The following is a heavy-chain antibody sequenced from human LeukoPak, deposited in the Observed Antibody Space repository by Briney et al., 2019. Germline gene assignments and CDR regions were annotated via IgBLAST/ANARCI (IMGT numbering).Heavy chain of an antibody. CDR1: GGSISSYY. J-gene: IGHJ4*02. Sequence: PSETLSLTCTVSGGSISSYYWSWIRQPPGKGLEWIGYIYYSGSTNYNPSLKSRVTISVDTSKNQFSLKLSSVTAADTAVYYCARDPDNSSGFSHFDYWGQGTLVTVSS. V-gene: IGHV4-59*01. D-gene: IGHD6-19*01. CDR2: IYYSGST. CDR3: ARDPDNSSGFSHFDY.